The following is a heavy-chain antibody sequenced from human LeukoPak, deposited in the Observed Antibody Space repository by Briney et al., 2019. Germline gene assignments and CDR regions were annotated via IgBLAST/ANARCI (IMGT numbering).Heavy chain of an antibody. Sequence: GGSLRLSCAASGFTFSSYGMHWVRQAPGKGLEWVAVISYDGSIKYYADSVKGRFTISRDNSKNTLYLQMNSLRAEDTAVYYCATETTVTSDYWGQRTLATVSS. CDR1: GFTFSSYG. CDR2: ISYDGSIK. CDR3: ATETTVTSDY. V-gene: IGHV3-30*03. D-gene: IGHD4-17*01. J-gene: IGHJ4*02.